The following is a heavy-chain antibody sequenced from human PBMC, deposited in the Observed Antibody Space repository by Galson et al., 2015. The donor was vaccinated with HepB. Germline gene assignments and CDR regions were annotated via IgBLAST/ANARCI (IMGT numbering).Heavy chain of an antibody. Sequence: SLRLSCAASGFTFSSYGMHWVRQAPGKGLEWVAVISYDGSNKYYADSVKGRFTISRDNSKNTQYLQMNSLRAEDTAVYYCAKEGDIVATINYLDYWGQGTLVTVSS. CDR3: AKEGDIVATINYLDY. V-gene: IGHV3-30*18. D-gene: IGHD5-12*01. CDR2: ISYDGSNK. CDR1: GFTFSSYG. J-gene: IGHJ4*02.